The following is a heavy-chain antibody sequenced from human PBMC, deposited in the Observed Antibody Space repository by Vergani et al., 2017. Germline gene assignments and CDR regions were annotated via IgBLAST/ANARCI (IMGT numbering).Heavy chain of an antibody. Sequence: QMQLVQSGPEVKKPGTSVKVSCKASGFTFTSSAVQWVRQARGQRLEWIGWIVVGSGNTNYAQKFQERVTITRDMSTSTAYMELSSLRSEDTAVYYCAAGTKPFFDAFDIWGQGTVVTVSS. CDR1: GFTFTSSA. CDR3: AAGTKPFFDAFDI. CDR2: IVVGSGNT. J-gene: IGHJ3*02. V-gene: IGHV1-58*01.